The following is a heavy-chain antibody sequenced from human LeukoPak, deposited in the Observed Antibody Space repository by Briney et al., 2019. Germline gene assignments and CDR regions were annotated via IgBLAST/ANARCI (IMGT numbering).Heavy chain of an antibody. Sequence: GGSLRLSCAASGFTFSNYAMHWVRQAPGKGLEWVAITSYAGSDENYADSVKGRFTISRDNSKNTLYLQMNSLRAEDTAVYYCAKDLTPSSHWGQGTLVTVSS. CDR2: TSYAGSDE. J-gene: IGHJ4*02. CDR1: GFTFSNYA. CDR3: AKDLTPSSH. V-gene: IGHV3-30-3*01.